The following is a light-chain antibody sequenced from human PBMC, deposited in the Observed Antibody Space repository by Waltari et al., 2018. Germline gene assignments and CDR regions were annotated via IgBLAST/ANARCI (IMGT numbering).Light chain of an antibody. CDR3: QQSYGAPYT. J-gene: IGKJ2*01. Sequence: DIQMTQSPSSLSASVGDRVTITCRASQSIFNYLNWYQHKPGKAPNLLLYASSNLQSGVPSRFSGSGSGTHFTLTISSLQPEDFATYYCQQSYGAPYTFGQGTKLEI. CDR2: ASS. CDR1: QSIFNY. V-gene: IGKV1-39*01.